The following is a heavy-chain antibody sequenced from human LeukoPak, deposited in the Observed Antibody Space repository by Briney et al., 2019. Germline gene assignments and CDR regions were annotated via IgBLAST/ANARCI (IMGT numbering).Heavy chain of an antibody. J-gene: IGHJ5*02. D-gene: IGHD2-21*01. CDR1: GGSFSGYY. V-gene: IGHV4-34*01. CDR3: ARGFFIGVNWFDP. CDR2: INHSGST. Sequence: SETLSLTCAVYGGSFSGYYWSWIRQPPGKGLEWIGEINHSGSTNYNPSLKSRVTISVDTSKNQFSLKLSSVTAADTAVYYCARGFFIGVNWFDPWGQGTLVIVSS.